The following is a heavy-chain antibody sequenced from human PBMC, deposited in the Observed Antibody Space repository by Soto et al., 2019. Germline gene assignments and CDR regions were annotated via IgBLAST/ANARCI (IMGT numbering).Heavy chain of an antibody. CDR1: GFTFTRYS. J-gene: IGHJ4*02. V-gene: IGHV3-21*06. CDR2: ISSTTNYI. CDR3: ARESEDLTSNFDY. Sequence: PGGSLRLSCAASGFTFTRYSMDWVRQAPGKGLEWVSSISSTTNYIYYGDSMKGRFTISRDNAKNSLYLEMNSLRAEDTAVYYCARESEDLTSNFDYWGQGTLVTVSS.